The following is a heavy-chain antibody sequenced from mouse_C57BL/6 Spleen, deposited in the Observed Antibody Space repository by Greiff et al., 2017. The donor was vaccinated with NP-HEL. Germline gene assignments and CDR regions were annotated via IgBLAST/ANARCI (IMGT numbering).Heavy chain of an antibody. Sequence: EVMLVESGGGLVKPGGSLKLSCAASGFTFSDYGMHWVRQAPEKGLEWVAYISSGSSTIYYADTVKGRFTISRDNAKNTLFLQMTSLRSEDTAMYYCARDDYDADYAMDYWGQGTSVTVSS. V-gene: IGHV5-17*01. D-gene: IGHD2-4*01. CDR1: GFTFSDYG. CDR2: ISSGSSTI. CDR3: ARDDYDADYAMDY. J-gene: IGHJ4*01.